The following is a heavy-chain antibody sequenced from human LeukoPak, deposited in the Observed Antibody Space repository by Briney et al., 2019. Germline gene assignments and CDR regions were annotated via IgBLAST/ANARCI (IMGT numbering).Heavy chain of an antibody. D-gene: IGHD6-13*01. Sequence: ASVKVSCKASGYTFTSYGISWVRQAPGQGLEWMGWISAYNGNTNYAQKLQGRVTMTTDTSTSTTYMELRSLRSDDTAVYYCARDVGSSWYSHAEFDYWGQGTLVTVSS. CDR3: ARDVGSSWYSHAEFDY. CDR1: GYTFTSYG. J-gene: IGHJ4*02. CDR2: ISAYNGNT. V-gene: IGHV1-18*01.